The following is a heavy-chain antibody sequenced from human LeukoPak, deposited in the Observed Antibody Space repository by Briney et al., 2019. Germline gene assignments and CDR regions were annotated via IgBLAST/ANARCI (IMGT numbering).Heavy chain of an antibody. CDR3: ARVPSTTDDILTGPYDY. D-gene: IGHD3-9*01. J-gene: IGHJ4*02. CDR1: GHSISSGYY. V-gene: IGHV4-38-2*02. Sequence: SETLSLTCTVSGHSISSGYYWGWIRQPPGKGLEWIGSIYHSGSTYYNPSLKSRVTISVDTSKNQFSLKLSSVTAADTAVYYCARVPSTTDDILTGPYDYWGQGTLVTVSS. CDR2: IYHSGST.